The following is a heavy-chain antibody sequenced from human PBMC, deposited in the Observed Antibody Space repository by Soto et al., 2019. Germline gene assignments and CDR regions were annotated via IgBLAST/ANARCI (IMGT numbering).Heavy chain of an antibody. CDR2: IYYSGST. V-gene: IGHV4-31*03. J-gene: IGHJ4*02. CDR3: ARSAVGYSGYDYYFDY. CDR1: GGSISSGGYY. D-gene: IGHD5-12*01. Sequence: QVQLQESGPGLVKPSQTLSLTCTVSGGSISSGGYYWSWIRQHPGKGLEWIGYIYYSGSTYYNPSLKSRVTISVDTSKNQFSLKLSSVTAADTAVYYCARSAVGYSGYDYYFDYWGQGTLVTVSS.